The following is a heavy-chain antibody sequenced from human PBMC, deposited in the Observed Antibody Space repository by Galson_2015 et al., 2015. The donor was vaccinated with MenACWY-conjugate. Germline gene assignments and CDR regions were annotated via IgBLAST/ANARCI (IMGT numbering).Heavy chain of an antibody. Sequence: SLRLSCAASGFTFSDYYMSWIRQAPGKGLEWVSYISSSSTYTDHADSVKGRFTISRDNAKNSLYLQMNSLRAEDTAVYYCARVQGGTRGVNCWGQGTLVTVSS. V-gene: IGHV3-11*05. J-gene: IGHJ4*02. D-gene: IGHD1-1*01. CDR2: ISSSSTYT. CDR3: ARVQGGTRGVNC. CDR1: GFTFSDYY.